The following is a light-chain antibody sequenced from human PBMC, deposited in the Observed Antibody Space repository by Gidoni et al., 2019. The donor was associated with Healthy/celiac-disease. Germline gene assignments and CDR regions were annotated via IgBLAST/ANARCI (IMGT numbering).Light chain of an antibody. CDR1: QSVSSSY. CDR2: GAS. Sequence: EIVLTQSPGTLSLSPGERATLSCRASQSVSSSYLAWYQQKPGQAPRLLIYGASSRATGIPDRFSGSGSGTDSTLTISRLEPEDFAVYYCQQYGSSPRTFXQXTKVEIK. CDR3: QQYGSSPRT. J-gene: IGKJ1*01. V-gene: IGKV3-20*01.